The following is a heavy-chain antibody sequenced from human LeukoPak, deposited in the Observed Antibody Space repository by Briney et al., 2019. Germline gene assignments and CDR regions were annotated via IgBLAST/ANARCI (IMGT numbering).Heavy chain of an antibody. Sequence: ASVKVSCKASGYTITDYYLHWVRQAPGQGLEWMGWIIPNTGGTNYAQKFQDWVTMSSDTSISTAYMELSSLRSDDTAVYYCTRGSPSYAQWHFDLWGRGTLVTVSS. CDR2: IIPNTGGT. CDR3: TRGSPSYAQWHFDL. J-gene: IGHJ2*01. D-gene: IGHD2/OR15-2a*01. CDR1: GYTITDYY. V-gene: IGHV1-2*04.